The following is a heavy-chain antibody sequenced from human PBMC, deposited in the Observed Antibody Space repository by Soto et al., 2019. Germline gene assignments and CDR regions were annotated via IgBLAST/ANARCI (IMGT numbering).Heavy chain of an antibody. CDR1: GYSFTSYW. Sequence: GESLKISCTGSGYSFTSYWISWVRQMPGKGLEWMGRIDPSDSYTNYSPSFQGHVTISADKSISTAYLQGSSLKASDTAMYYCAHGHYYGMDVWGQGTTVTVSS. V-gene: IGHV5-10-1*01. J-gene: IGHJ6*02. CDR2: IDPSDSYT. CDR3: AHGHYYGMDV.